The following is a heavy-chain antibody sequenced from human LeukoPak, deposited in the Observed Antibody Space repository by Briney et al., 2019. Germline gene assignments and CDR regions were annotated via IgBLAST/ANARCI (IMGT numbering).Heavy chain of an antibody. J-gene: IGHJ5*02. Sequence: GGSLRLSCATSGFTFTNYWMSWVRQAPGKGLQWVANIKQDGTQKYYVDSVKGRFTISRDNAKNSLYLQMDSLRAEDTAVYYCAKVIAARPAWGQGTLVTVS. D-gene: IGHD6-6*01. CDR1: GFTFTNYW. CDR2: IKQDGTQK. V-gene: IGHV3-7*05. CDR3: AKVIAARPA.